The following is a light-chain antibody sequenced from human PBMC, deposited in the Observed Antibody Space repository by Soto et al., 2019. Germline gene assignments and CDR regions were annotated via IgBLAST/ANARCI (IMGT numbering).Light chain of an antibody. CDR1: QSVNSN. J-gene: IGKJ1*01. CDR2: GAS. CDR3: HHYNTWPWT. V-gene: IGKV3-15*01. Sequence: ETVMTQSPATLSVSPGERATLSCRASQSVNSNLAWYQQKLGQAPRVLIYGASTRATGIPARFSGSGSETEFILTINSLQSEDFAVYYCHHYNTWPWTF.